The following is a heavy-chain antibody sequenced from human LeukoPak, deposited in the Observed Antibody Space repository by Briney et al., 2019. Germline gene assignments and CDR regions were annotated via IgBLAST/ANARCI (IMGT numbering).Heavy chain of an antibody. CDR1: GYTFTSYG. J-gene: IGHJ4*02. CDR3: ARDLRGSGSYSPLVVY. CDR2: ISAYNGNT. D-gene: IGHD3-10*01. Sequence: GASVKVSCKASGYTFTSYGISWVRQAPGQGLEWMGWISAYNGNTNYAQKLQGRVTMTTDTSTSTAYMELRSLRSDDTAVYYCARDLRGSGSYSPLVVYWGQGTLVTVSS. V-gene: IGHV1-18*01.